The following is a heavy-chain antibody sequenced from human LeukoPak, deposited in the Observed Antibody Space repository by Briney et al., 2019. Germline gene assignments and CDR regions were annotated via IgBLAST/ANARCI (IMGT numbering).Heavy chain of an antibody. V-gene: IGHV1-18*01. CDR1: GYTFTSYG. CDR2: INAYNGNT. Sequence: ASVKVSCKASGYTFTSYGINWVRQAPGQGLEWMGWINAYNGNTNYAQKLQGRVTMTTDTSTSTAYMELRSLRSDDTAVYYCARDLISRYDFWSGYYTAGGYYYYYYMDVWGKGTTVTVSS. J-gene: IGHJ6*03. CDR3: ARDLISRYDFWSGYYTAGGYYYYYYMDV. D-gene: IGHD3-3*01.